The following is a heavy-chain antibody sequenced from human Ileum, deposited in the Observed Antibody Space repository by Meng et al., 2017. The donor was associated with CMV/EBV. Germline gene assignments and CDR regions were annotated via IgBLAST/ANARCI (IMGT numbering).Heavy chain of an antibody. Sequence: ASGYTFTSYGISWVRQAPGQGLEWMGWISGYNGNTNYAQKFQGRVTMTTDTSTSTAYMELRSLRSDDTAVYYCARTAVGGSGWDIRLWGQGTLVTVFS. CDR3: ARTAVGGSGWDIRL. CDR1: GYTFTSYG. J-gene: IGHJ4*02. CDR2: ISGYNGNT. V-gene: IGHV1-18*01. D-gene: IGHD6-19*01.